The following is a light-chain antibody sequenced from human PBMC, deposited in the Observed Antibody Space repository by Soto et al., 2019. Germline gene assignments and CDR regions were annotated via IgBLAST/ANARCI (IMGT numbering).Light chain of an antibody. CDR3: QQLNSYLG. J-gene: IGKJ5*01. CDR1: QGINSY. Sequence: IQLTQSPSSPSAPVGDRVTITCRVTQGINSYLAWYQQKPGKAPKLLIYAASTLQSGVPSRFSGNRSGTDFTLTISSLQPEDFPTDYFQQLNSYLGFGRGTRLEIK. V-gene: IGKV1-9*01. CDR2: AAS.